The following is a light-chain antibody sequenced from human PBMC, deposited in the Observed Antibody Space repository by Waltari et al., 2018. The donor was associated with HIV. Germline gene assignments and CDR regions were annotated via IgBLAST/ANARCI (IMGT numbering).Light chain of an antibody. CDR2: CAS. CDR3: QQYYSVPYT. Sequence: DVVVTKSPEYVAVSVRERAALNGTSSTNLLYSSKDKSYLAWYQQKAGQRPKLLIYCASTRESGVPDRFSGSGSGTDFTLTISSLQAEDVAVYYCQQYYSVPYTFGQGTKLEIK. V-gene: IGKV4-1*01. J-gene: IGKJ2*01. CDR1: TNLLYSSKDKSY.